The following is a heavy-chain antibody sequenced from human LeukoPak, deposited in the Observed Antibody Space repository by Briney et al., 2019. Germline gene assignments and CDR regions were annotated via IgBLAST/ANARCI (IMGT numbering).Heavy chain of an antibody. CDR2: IYYSGST. Sequence: PSETLSLTCTVSGGSISSYYWSWIRQPPGKGLKWIGYIYYSGSTNYNPSLKSRVTISVDTSKNQFSLKLSSVTAADTAVYYRARGLYSGSFDYWGQGTLVTVSS. CDR1: GGSISSYY. D-gene: IGHD1-26*01. V-gene: IGHV4-59*01. J-gene: IGHJ4*02. CDR3: ARGLYSGSFDY.